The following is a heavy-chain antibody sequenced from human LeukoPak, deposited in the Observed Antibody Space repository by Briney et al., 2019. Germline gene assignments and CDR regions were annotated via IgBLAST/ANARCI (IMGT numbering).Heavy chain of an antibody. CDR3: ARGGIDSIDPFDY. Sequence: PGGSLRLSCTASGFSFSRYSMNWVRQAPGKGLEWISYISSDGSTIYYADSVKGRFTISRDNARNSLYLQMNSLRAEDTAVYYCARGGIDSIDPFDYWGQGTLVTVSS. CDR2: ISSDGSTI. V-gene: IGHV3-48*01. J-gene: IGHJ4*02. CDR1: GFSFSRYS. D-gene: IGHD3-22*01.